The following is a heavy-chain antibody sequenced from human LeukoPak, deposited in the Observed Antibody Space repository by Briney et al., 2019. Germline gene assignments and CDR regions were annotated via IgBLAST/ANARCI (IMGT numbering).Heavy chain of an antibody. V-gene: IGHV1-24*01. CDR2: FDPEDGET. Sequence: ASVKVSCKVSGYTLTELSMHWVRQAPGKGLEWMGGFDPEDGETIYAQKLQGRVTMTTDTSTSTAYMELRSLRSDDTAVYYCARGTREFFDPWGQGTLVTVSS. J-gene: IGHJ5*02. CDR1: GYTLTELS. CDR3: ARGTREFFDP. D-gene: IGHD3-10*01.